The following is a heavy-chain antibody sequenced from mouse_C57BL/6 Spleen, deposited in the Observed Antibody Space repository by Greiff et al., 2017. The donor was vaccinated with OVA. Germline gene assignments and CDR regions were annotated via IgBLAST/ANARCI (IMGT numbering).Heavy chain of an antibody. CDR1: GYAFSSYW. CDR2: IYPGDGDT. CDR3: ARDDYDEDYAMDY. Sequence: QVQLQQSGAELVKPGASVKISCKASGYAFSSYWMNWVKQRPGKGLEWIGQIYPGDGDTNYNGKFKGKATLTADKSSSTAYMQLSSLTSEDSAVYFCARDDYDEDYAMDYWGQGTSVTVSS. J-gene: IGHJ4*01. V-gene: IGHV1-80*01. D-gene: IGHD2-4*01.